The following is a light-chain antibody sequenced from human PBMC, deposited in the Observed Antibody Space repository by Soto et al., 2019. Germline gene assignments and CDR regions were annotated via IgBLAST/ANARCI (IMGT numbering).Light chain of an antibody. Sequence: ETVLTQSPGTLSLSPGERATLSCRASQSVKNDYLAWYQQRPGLAPRLLIFGASGRATGIPDRFSGSGSGTDFTLTISRLEPEDFAIYYCQQYGTSHLTFGGGTKVEIK. CDR1: QSVKNDY. CDR3: QQYGTSHLT. CDR2: GAS. J-gene: IGKJ4*01. V-gene: IGKV3-20*01.